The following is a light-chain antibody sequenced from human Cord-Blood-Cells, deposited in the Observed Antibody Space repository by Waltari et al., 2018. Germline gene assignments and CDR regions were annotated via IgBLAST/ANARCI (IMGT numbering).Light chain of an antibody. Sequence: DIVMTQSPDSLAVSLGERATINCKSSQSVLYSSNNKNYLAWYQQKPGQPPKLLIYWASTRESGVPDRFSGSGSGTDFTLTISSLQPEDVAAYYCQQYYSTPRSFGQGTKLEIK. V-gene: IGKV4-1*01. CDR1: QSVLYSSNNKNY. CDR2: WAS. J-gene: IGKJ2*03. CDR3: QQYYSTPRS.